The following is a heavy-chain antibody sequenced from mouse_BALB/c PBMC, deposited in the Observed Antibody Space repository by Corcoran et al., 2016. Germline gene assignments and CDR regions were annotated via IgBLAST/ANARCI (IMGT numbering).Heavy chain of an antibody. V-gene: IGHV1-9*01. J-gene: IGHJ3*01. CDR3: ARYGRYCEFAY. CDR1: GYTFSSYW. D-gene: IGHD2-14*01. CDR2: ILPGSGST. Sequence: QVQLQQSGAELMKPGASVKISCKATGYTFSSYWIEWVKQRPGHGLEWIGEILPGSGSTNYNEKFKGKATFTADTSSNTAYMQLSSLTSEDSSVYYCARYGRYCEFAYWGQGTLVTVAS.